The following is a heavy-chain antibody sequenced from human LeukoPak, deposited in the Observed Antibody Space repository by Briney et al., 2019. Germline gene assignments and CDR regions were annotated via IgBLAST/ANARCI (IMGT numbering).Heavy chain of an antibody. J-gene: IGHJ4*02. CDR2: ISSSSSYI. D-gene: IGHD3-3*01. CDR3: ARNTYYDFWSGYYFDY. CDR1: GFTFSSYS. V-gene: IGHV3-21*01. Sequence: PGGSLSLSCAASGFTFSSYSMNWVRQAPEKGLEWVSSISSSSSYIYYADSVKGRFTISRDNAKNSLYLQMNSLRAEDTAVYYCARNTYYDFWSGYYFDYWGQGTLVTVSS.